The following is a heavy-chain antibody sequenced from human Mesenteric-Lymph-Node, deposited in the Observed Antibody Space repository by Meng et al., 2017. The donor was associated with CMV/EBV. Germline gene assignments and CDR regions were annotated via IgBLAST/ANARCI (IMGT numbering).Heavy chain of an antibody. CDR1: GFTLSRYA. J-gene: IGHJ5*02. CDR2: ISYDGSNK. V-gene: IGHV3-30*04. D-gene: IGHD5-18*01. CDR3: ARGQVQYSYGQGWFDP. Sequence: YGFTLSRYAMHWVRQAPGKGLEWVAVISYDGSNKYYTDSVKGRFTISRDNSKNTLYLQMNSLRADDTAVYYCARGQVQYSYGQGWFDPWGQGTLVTVPQ.